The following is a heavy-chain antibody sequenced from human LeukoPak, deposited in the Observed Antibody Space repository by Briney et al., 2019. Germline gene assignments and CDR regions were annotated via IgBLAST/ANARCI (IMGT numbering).Heavy chain of an antibody. CDR3: AKASLGTVVTSFDY. J-gene: IGHJ4*02. D-gene: IGHD4-23*01. CDR1: GFTFSSYA. Sequence: GGSLRLSCAASGFTFSSYAMSWVRQAPGKGLEWVSTISGSGGSTYHTDSVKGRFTISRDNSKNTLYLQMNSLRAEDTAMYYCAKASLGTVVTSFDYWGQGTLVTVSS. CDR2: ISGSGGST. V-gene: IGHV3-23*01.